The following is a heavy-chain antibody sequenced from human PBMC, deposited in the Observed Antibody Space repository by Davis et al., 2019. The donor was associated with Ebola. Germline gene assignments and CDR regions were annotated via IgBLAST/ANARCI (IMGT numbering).Heavy chain of an antibody. Sequence: GGSLRLSCAASGFTFSSYGMHWVRQAPGKGLEWVAVIWYDGSNKYYADSVKGRFTISRENSKNKLYLQMNSLRAEDTAVYYCAREVVVTAIHYYGMDVWGQGTTVTVSS. V-gene: IGHV3-33*01. J-gene: IGHJ6*02. D-gene: IGHD2-21*02. CDR2: IWYDGSNK. CDR3: AREVVVTAIHYYGMDV. CDR1: GFTFSSYG.